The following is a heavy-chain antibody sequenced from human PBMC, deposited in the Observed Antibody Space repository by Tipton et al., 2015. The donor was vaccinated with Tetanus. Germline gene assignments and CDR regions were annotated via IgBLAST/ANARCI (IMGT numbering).Heavy chain of an antibody. CDR3: ARGSRYYFDS. Sequence: TLSLTCTVSGGSISSYYWSWIRQHPGKGLEWIGYILYTGSTYNTPSLKSRVTISVDTSKNQFSLKLTSVTAADTAVYYCARGSRYYFDSWGQGTLVTVSS. J-gene: IGHJ4*02. CDR2: ILYTGST. V-gene: IGHV4-59*06. CDR1: GGSISSYY.